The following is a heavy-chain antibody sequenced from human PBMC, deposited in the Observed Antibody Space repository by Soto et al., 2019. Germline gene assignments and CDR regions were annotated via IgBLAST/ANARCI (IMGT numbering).Heavy chain of an antibody. Sequence: QVQLQESGPGLVKPSQTLSLTCTVSGGSISSGGYYWSWIRQHPGKGLEWIGYIYYSGRTYYNPSLKSRVTIPVDTSKNQCSLKLSSVTAADTAVYYCARVKSRYYYDSSGYWFDPWGQGTLVTVSS. CDR2: IYYSGRT. CDR1: GGSISSGGYY. D-gene: IGHD3-22*01. J-gene: IGHJ5*02. CDR3: ARVKSRYYYDSSGYWFDP. V-gene: IGHV4-31*03.